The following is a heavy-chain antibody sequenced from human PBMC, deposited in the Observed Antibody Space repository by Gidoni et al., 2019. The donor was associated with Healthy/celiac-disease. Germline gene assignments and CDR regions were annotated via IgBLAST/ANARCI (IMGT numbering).Heavy chain of an antibody. Sequence: EVQLVESGGGLVPPGGSLSLSCAASGFTFSSYSMNWVRQAPGKGLGLVSLSRSSSSTIDYADSVKGRFTISRDNAKNSLYLQMNSLRAEDTAVYYCASEGEDYDFYYYGMDVWGQGTTVTVSS. V-gene: IGHV3-48*04. CDR1: GFTFSSYS. D-gene: IGHD3-3*01. J-gene: IGHJ6*02. CDR3: ASEGEDYDFYYYGMDV. CDR2: SRSSSSTI.